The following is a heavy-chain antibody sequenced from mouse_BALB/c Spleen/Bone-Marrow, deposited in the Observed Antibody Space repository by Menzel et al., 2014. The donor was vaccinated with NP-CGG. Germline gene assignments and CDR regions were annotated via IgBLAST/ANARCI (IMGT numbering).Heavy chain of an antibody. Sequence: EVKLVESGGGLVQPGGFMKLSCVASGFTFSNYWMNWVRQSPEKGLEWVAEIRLKSNNYATHYAESVKGRFTISRDDSKSSVYLQMNNLRAEDTGIHYCTRGIYYVNFYAMDYWGQGTSVTVSS. D-gene: IGHD2-1*01. CDR2: IRLKSNNYAT. CDR3: TRGIYYVNFYAMDY. V-gene: IGHV6-6*02. CDR1: GFTFSNYW. J-gene: IGHJ4*01.